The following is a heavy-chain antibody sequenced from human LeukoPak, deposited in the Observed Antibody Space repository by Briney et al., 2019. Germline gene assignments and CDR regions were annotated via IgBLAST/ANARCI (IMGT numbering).Heavy chain of an antibody. Sequence: GASVKVSCKASGYTFTGYYMHWVRQAPGQGPEWMGWINPNSGGTNYAQKFQGRVTMTRDTSISTAYMELSRLRSDDTAVYYCASPGSPYDVLTGPGYCDYWGQGTLVTVSS. V-gene: IGHV1-2*02. CDR3: ASPGSPYDVLTGPGYCDY. CDR2: INPNSGGT. J-gene: IGHJ4*02. D-gene: IGHD3-9*01. CDR1: GYTFTGYY.